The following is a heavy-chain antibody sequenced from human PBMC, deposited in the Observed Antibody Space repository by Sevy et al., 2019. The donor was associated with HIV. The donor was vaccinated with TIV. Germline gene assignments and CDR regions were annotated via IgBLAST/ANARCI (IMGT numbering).Heavy chain of an antibody. CDR3: AKDTRSSGIDY. J-gene: IGHJ4*02. Sequence: GGSLRLSCAASEFTFSSYGTHWVRQAPGKGLEWVAVISYDGSNKYYADSVKGRFTISRDNSKNTLYLQMNSLRAEDTAVYYCAKDTRSSGIDYWGQGTLVTVSS. D-gene: IGHD6-19*01. CDR2: ISYDGSNK. CDR1: EFTFSSYG. V-gene: IGHV3-30*18.